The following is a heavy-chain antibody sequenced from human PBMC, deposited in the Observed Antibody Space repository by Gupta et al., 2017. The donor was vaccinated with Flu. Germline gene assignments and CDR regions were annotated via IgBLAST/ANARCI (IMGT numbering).Heavy chain of an antibody. J-gene: IGHJ4*02. CDR1: GSTFTGYW. CDR3: ARGPSHGSFDY. Sequence: QVQPVQSGAEVKKPGSSVKVSCEASGSTFTGYWMHWMRQAPGQGLEWMGWINPNNGDTEYAQKFQGRVTMTRDTSISTLYMGLTSLTSDDTAVYYCARGPSHGSFDYWGQGTRVTVSS. D-gene: IGHD2-2*01. V-gene: IGHV1-2*02. CDR2: INPNNGDT.